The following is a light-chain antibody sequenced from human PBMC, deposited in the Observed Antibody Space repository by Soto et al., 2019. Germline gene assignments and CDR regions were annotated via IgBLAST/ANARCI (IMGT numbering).Light chain of an antibody. Sequence: DIQMTQSPSTLSASVGDRVTITCRSSQSISGYLAWYQQKPGKAPKLLIYDASSLESGVPSRFSGSASGTEFTLTISSLQPDDFATYYCQQYNPYPWTFGQGTKVEIK. CDR2: DAS. CDR3: QQYNPYPWT. J-gene: IGKJ1*01. V-gene: IGKV1-5*01. CDR1: QSISGY.